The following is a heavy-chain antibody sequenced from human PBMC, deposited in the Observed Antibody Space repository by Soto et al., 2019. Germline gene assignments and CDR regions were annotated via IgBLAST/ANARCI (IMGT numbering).Heavy chain of an antibody. CDR2: IDPSDSYT. V-gene: IGHV5-10-1*01. Sequence: GESLKMSCDGSGYSFTIDCISLVLRMPGKGLDWMGRIDPSDSYTNYSPSFQGHVTISADKSISTAYLQWSSLKASDTAMYYCARRYIVVVPATNYYYYGMDVWGQGTTVTVSS. D-gene: IGHD2-2*01. CDR1: GYSFTIDC. J-gene: IGHJ6*02. CDR3: ARRYIVVVPATNYYYYGMDV.